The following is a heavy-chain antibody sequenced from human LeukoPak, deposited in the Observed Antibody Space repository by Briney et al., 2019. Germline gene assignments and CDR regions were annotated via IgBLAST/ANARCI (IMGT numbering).Heavy chain of an antibody. Sequence: SETLSLTCAVSGGSISSGGYCWSWIRQPPGNGLEWIGYIYYSRGTYYNPSLKSRVTISVATSKNQFNLKLIAVTATAWPFFACSKFERHDSFLDVFDIWGQGTMVTVSS. CDR1: GGSISSGGYC. CDR2: IYYSRGT. D-gene: IGHD3-22*01. V-gene: IGHV4-30-4*07. CDR3: SKFERHDSFLDVFDI. J-gene: IGHJ3*02.